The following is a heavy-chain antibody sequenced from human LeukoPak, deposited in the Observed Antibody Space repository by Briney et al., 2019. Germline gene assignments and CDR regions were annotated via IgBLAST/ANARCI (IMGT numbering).Heavy chain of an antibody. CDR1: GGSFSGYY. J-gene: IGHJ4*02. CDR3: ARVGPGADPPHFDY. Sequence: SETLSLTCAVYGGSFSGYYWSWIRQPPGKGLEWIGYIYYSGSTNYNPSLKSRVTISVDTSKNQFSLKLSSVTAADTAVYYCARVGPGADPPHFDYWGQGTLVTVSS. D-gene: IGHD1-26*01. CDR2: IYYSGST. V-gene: IGHV4-59*01.